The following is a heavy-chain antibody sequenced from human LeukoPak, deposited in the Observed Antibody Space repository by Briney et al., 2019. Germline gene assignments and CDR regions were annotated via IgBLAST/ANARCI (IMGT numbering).Heavy chain of an antibody. D-gene: IGHD1-26*01. CDR1: GFTFTDPW. J-gene: IGHJ4*02. CDR2: IKDKATGGTT. Sequence: KSGRSLRHSHAASGFTFTDPWKSWVRQAPGKGLQWVGRIKDKATGGTTDYTAPVEGRFTISRDDSTDMVYLQMNSLKAEDTAVYYCTTDGERWGQGTLVTVSS. V-gene: IGHV3-15*01. CDR3: TTDGER.